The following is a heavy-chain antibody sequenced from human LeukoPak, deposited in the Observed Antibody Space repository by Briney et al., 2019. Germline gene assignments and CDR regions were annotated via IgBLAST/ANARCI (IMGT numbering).Heavy chain of an antibody. Sequence: GGSLRLSCAASGFTFSTYWMNWFRQTPGKGLEWVAKIKADGGEKDHVASVKGRFTISRDNAKNSLYLQMNSLRVEDTAVYYCARGLTGVDYWGQGAQVIVSS. J-gene: IGHJ4*02. V-gene: IGHV3-7*01. CDR2: IKADGGEK. CDR1: GFTFSTYW. CDR3: ARGLTGVDY. D-gene: IGHD7-27*01.